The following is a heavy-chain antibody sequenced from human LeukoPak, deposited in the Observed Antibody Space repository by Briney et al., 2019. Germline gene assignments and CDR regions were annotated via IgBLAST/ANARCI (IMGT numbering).Heavy chain of an antibody. Sequence: APVKVSCKVSGYTLTELSMHWVRQAPGKGLEWMGGFDPEDGETIYAQKFQGRVTMTEDTSTDTAYMELSSLRSEDTAVYYCATGTSYHSNSNSGSYYYFDYWGQGTLVTVSS. CDR2: FDPEDGET. V-gene: IGHV1-24*01. CDR1: GYTLTELS. D-gene: IGHD1-26*01. CDR3: ATGTSYHSNSNSGSYYYFDY. J-gene: IGHJ4*02.